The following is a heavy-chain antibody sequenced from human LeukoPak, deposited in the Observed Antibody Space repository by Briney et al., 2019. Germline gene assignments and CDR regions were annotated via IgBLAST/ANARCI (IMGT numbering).Heavy chain of an antibody. CDR3: ARVSPVTTLGDY. CDR1: GGSISSGDYY. J-gene: IGHJ4*02. Sequence: SQTLSLTCTVSGGSISSGDYYWSWIRQPPGKGLEWIGYIYYSGSTYYNPSLKSRVTISVDTSKNQFSLKLSSVTAADTAVYYCARVSPVTTLGDYWGQGTLVTVSS. CDR2: IYYSGST. D-gene: IGHD4-17*01. V-gene: IGHV4-30-4*08.